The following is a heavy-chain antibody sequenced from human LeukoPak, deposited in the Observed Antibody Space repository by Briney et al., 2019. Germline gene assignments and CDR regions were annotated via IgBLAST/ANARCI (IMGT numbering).Heavy chain of an antibody. CDR3: ARVRGIVVPDDY. Sequence: GGSLRLSCAASGFTFSSYSMNWVRQAPGKGLEWVSSISSSSSYIYYADSVKGRFTISRDNAKNSLYLQMNSLRAEDTAVYYCARVRGIVVPDDYWGQGTLVTVSS. CDR1: GFTFSSYS. J-gene: IGHJ4*02. V-gene: IGHV3-21*01. D-gene: IGHD2-15*01. CDR2: ISSSSSYI.